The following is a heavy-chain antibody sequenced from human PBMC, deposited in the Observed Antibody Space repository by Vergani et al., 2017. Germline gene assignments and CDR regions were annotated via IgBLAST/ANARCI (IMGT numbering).Heavy chain of an antibody. Sequence: EVQLVESGGGLVQPGGSLRLSCAASGFTFSSYAMSWVRQAPGKGLEWVSAISSSSSYIYYADSVKGRFTISRENAKNSLYLQMNSLRAEDTAVYYCARDRGGNWNYVRVNYYYYGMDVWGQGTTVTVSS. CDR2: ISSSSSYI. J-gene: IGHJ6*02. CDR3: ARDRGGNWNYVRVNYYYYGMDV. D-gene: IGHD1-7*01. V-gene: IGHV3-21*01. CDR1: GFTFSSYA.